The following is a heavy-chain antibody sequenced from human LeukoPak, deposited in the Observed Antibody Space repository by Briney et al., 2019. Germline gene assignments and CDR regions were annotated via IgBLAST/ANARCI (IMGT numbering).Heavy chain of an antibody. Sequence: ASVKVSCKASEYTFTSYYMHWVRQAPGQGLEWMGIINPSGGSTSYAQKFQGRVTMTRDTSTSTVYMELSSLRSEDTAVYYCARGGAEQQLVLSWFDPWGQGTLVTVSS. J-gene: IGHJ5*02. D-gene: IGHD6-13*01. CDR3: ARGGAEQQLVLSWFDP. CDR1: EYTFTSYY. V-gene: IGHV1-46*03. CDR2: INPSGGST.